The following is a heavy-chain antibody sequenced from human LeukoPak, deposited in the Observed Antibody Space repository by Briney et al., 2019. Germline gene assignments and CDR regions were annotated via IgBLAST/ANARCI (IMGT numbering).Heavy chain of an antibody. D-gene: IGHD2-21*01. V-gene: IGHV3-23*01. J-gene: IGHJ4*02. Sequence: QCGGSLRLSCAASGLTFSNYAMSWVRQAPGKGLEWVSSLTNSGSNTYYADSVKGRFTISRDNSKNTLYLQMNSLRAEDTAVYYCAKSVVVGRVFPGLDYWGQGTLVTVSS. CDR3: AKSVVVGRVFPGLDY. CDR2: LTNSGSNT. CDR1: GLTFSNYA.